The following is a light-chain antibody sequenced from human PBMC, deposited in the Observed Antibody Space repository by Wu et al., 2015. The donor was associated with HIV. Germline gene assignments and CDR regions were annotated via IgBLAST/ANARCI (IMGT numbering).Light chain of an antibody. V-gene: IGKV3-11*01. CDR1: QSVSSN. CDR3: QHRSDWPPT. Sequence: EIVPTQSPATLSVSPGERVTLSCRASQSVSSNLAWYQQKPGQAPRLLIYDASKRATGIPVRFSGSGFGTDFTLTISSLEPEDFAVYYCQHRSDWPPTFGGGTKVEIK. J-gene: IGKJ4*01. CDR2: DAS.